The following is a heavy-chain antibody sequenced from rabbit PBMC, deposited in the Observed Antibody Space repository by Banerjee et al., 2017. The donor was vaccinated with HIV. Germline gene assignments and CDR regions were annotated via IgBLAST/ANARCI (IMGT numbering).Heavy chain of an antibody. D-gene: IGHD6-1*01. CDR1: AFSFSNKYV. Sequence: QEQLAESGGDLVKPEGSLTLTCTASAFSFSNKYVMCWVRQAPGKGLEWIACINTSSGNTVYASWAIGRFTISRSTSLNTVTLQMTSLTAADTATYFCARRADGYGYASLWGPGTLVTVS. CDR2: INTSSGNT. V-gene: IGHV1S45*01. J-gene: IGHJ4*01. CDR3: ARRADGYGYASL.